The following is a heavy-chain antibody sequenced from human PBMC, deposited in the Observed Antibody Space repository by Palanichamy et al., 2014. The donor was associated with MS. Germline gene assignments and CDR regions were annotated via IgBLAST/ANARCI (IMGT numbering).Heavy chain of an antibody. D-gene: IGHD4-23*01. J-gene: IGHJ4*02. CDR3: ARDRTDYGGNTRGDY. Sequence: EVQLVESGGGLVQPGGSLRPSCAASGFTFSSYWMSWVRQAPGRGLEWVANIKQDGSEKYYGGSVKGRVTISRDNAKNSLYLQMNSLRAEDTVVYYCARDRTDYGGNTRGDYWGQGTLVTVSS. V-gene: IGHV3-7*01. CDR1: GFTFSSYW. CDR2: IKQDGSEK.